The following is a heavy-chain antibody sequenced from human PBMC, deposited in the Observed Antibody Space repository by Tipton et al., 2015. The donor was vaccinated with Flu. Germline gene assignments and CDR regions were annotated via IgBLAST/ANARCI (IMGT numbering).Heavy chain of an antibody. CDR2: ISDSGTTT. J-gene: IGHJ6*02. D-gene: IGHD3-3*01. CDR3: ARDHPPTITVLGEITDYFGMDV. Sequence: GSLRLSCAASGFTFSDYYMSWIRQAPGKGLEWVSHISDSGTTTNYADSVKGRFTISRDNAKNSLYLQMNSLRAEDTAVYYCARDHPPTITVLGEITDYFGMDVWGQGTTVTVSS. V-gene: IGHV3-11*01. CDR1: GFTFSDYY.